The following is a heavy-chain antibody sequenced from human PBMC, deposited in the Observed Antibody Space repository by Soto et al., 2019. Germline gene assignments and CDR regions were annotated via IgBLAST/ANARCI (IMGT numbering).Heavy chain of an antibody. CDR3: ARRYKDGRRDCVSTSCLFDP. J-gene: IGHJ5*02. CDR1: GFTFSTYA. D-gene: IGHD2-2*01. Sequence: QVQLVESGGGVVQPGRSLRLSCAASGFTFSTYAMHWVRQAPGKGLEWVAVISYDGSNKYYADSVKGRFTISRDYSKNTLYLQMNSLRAEDTAVYYCARRYKDGRRDCVSTSCLFDPWGQGTLVTVSS. CDR2: ISYDGSNK. V-gene: IGHV3-30-3*01.